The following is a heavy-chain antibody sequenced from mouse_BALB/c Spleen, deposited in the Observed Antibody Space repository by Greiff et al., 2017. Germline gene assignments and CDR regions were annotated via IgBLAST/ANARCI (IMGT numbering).Heavy chain of an antibody. Sequence: VQLKQSGPELVKPGASVKMSCKASGYTFTSYVMHWVKQKPGQGLEWIGYINPYNDGTKYNEKFKGKATLTSDKSSSTAYMELSSLTSEDSAVYYCARSGYYGTMDYWGQGTSVTVSS. CDR2: INPYNDGT. CDR1: GYTFTSYV. V-gene: IGHV1-14*01. J-gene: IGHJ4*01. CDR3: ARSGYYGTMDY. D-gene: IGHD2-1*01.